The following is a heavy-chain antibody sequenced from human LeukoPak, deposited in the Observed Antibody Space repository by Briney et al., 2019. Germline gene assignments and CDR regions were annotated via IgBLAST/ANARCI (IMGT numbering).Heavy chain of an antibody. CDR1: GGSISSYY. Sequence: SETLSLTCTVSGGSISSYYWSWVRQPPGKGLEWIGYIYYSGSTNYNPSLKSRVTISVDTSKNQFSLKLSSVTAADTAVYYCARDTNKDAFDIWGQGTMVTVSS. V-gene: IGHV4-59*01. CDR3: ARDTNKDAFDI. J-gene: IGHJ3*02. CDR2: IYYSGST. D-gene: IGHD2-8*01.